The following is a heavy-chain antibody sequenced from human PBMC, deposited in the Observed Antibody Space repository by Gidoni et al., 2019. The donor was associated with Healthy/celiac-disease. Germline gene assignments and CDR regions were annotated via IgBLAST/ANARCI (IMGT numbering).Heavy chain of an antibody. Sequence: GKGLEWVSYISSSSSTIYYADSVKGRFTISRDNAKNSLYLQMNSLRAEDTAVYYCARGRNSPFQHWGQGTLVTVSS. V-gene: IGHV3-48*01. CDR3: ARGRNSPFQH. D-gene: IGHD2-21*01. CDR2: ISSSSSTI. J-gene: IGHJ1*01.